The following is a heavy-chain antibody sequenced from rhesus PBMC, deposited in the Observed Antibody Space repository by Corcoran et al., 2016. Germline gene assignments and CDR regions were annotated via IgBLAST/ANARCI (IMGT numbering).Heavy chain of an antibody. D-gene: IGHD6-31*01. V-gene: IGHV4-127*01. J-gene: IGHJ4*01. CDR1: GYSISSGYG. Sequence: QVQLQESGPGLVKPSETLSLTCAVSGYSISSGYGWGWIRQPPGEGLEWIGYIGGSSGSTNYNPSLKSRVTISKDTSKNQFSLNLSSVTAADTAMYYCARVTYSSGWPFDYWGQGVLVTVSS. CDR2: IGGSSGST. CDR3: ARVTYSSGWPFDY.